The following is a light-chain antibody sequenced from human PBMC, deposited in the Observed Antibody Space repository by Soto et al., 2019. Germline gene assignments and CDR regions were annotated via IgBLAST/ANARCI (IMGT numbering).Light chain of an antibody. CDR1: SSNIGSNT. CDR2: NDN. J-gene: IGLJ1*01. Sequence: QSVLTQPPSASGTPGQRVTISCSGSSSNIGSNTVNWYQQLPGTAPKLLIYNDNQRPSGVPDRFSGSKSGTSASLAISGLQSGDEADYACAAWDASLNGYVFGTWTKLTVL. CDR3: AAWDASLNGYV. V-gene: IGLV1-44*01.